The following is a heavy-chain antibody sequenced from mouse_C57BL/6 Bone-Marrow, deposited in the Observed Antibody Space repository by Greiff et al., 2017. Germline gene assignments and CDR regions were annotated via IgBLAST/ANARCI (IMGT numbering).Heavy chain of an antibody. D-gene: IGHD1-1*01. V-gene: IGHV6-6*01. Sequence: EVKVEESGGGLVQPGGSMKLSCAASGFTFSDAWMDWVRQSPEKGLEWVAEIRNKANNHATYYAVSVKGRFTISRYDSKSSVYLQMNSLRAEDTGICDCTRGGSSYVDYWGQGTTLTVSS. J-gene: IGHJ2*01. CDR1: GFTFSDAW. CDR3: TRGGSSYVDY. CDR2: IRNKANNHAT.